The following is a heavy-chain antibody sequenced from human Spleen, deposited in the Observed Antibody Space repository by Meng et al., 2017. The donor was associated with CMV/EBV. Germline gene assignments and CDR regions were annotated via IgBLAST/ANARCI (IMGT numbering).Heavy chain of an antibody. V-gene: IGHV4-59*01. CDR2: MYNSGSS. J-gene: IGHJ6*02. CDR1: GVSISSYY. Sequence: ESLKISCSVSGVSISSYYWSWIRQPPGKGLECIGYMYNSGSSNYNPSLESRITISVDRSKNQFSLRLSSVTAADTAVYYCARVGRRDPPIQYYYYAMDVWGQGTTVTVSS. CDR3: ARVGRRDPPIQYYYYAMDV.